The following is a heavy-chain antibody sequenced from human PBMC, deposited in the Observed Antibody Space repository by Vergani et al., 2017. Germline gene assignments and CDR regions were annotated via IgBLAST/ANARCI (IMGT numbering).Heavy chain of an antibody. CDR1: GFTFSSYW. J-gene: IGHJ6*03. CDR3: ARVRSAAPLRSGPYYYYMDV. CDR2: IKQDGSEK. V-gene: IGHV3-7*01. D-gene: IGHD2-15*01. Sequence: EVQLVESGGGLVQPGGSLRLSCAASGFTFSSYWMSWVRQAPGKGLEWVANIKQDGSEKYYVDSVKGRFTISRDNAKNSLYLQMNSLRAEDTAVYYCARVRSAAPLRSGPYYYYMDVWGKGP.